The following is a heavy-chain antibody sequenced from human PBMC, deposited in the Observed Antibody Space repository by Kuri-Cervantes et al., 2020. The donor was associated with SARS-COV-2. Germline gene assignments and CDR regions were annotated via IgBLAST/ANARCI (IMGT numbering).Heavy chain of an antibody. CDR1: GYSISSGYY. CDR2: IYHSGST. CDR3: ARRSGYCSSTCCYFFDY. Sequence: SETLSLTCTVSGYSISSGYYWGWIRQPPGKGLEWIGSIYHSGSTYYNPSLKSRVTISVDTSKNQFSLKLSSVTAADTAVYYCARRSGYCSSTCCYFFDYWGQGTLVTVSS. J-gene: IGHJ4*02. V-gene: IGHV4-38-2*02. D-gene: IGHD2-2*01.